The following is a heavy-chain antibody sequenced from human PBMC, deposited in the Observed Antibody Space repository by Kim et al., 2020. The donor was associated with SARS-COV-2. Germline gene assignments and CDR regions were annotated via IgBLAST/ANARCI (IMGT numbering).Heavy chain of an antibody. Sequence: SETLSLTCAVYGGSFSGYYWSWIRQPPGKGLEWIGEINHSGSTNYNPSLKSRVTISVDTSKNQFSLKLSSVTAADTAVYYCARGPPVVVPAAIDYFDYWGQGTLVTVSS. CDR1: GGSFSGYY. D-gene: IGHD2-2*01. V-gene: IGHV4-34*01. CDR3: ARGPPVVVPAAIDYFDY. J-gene: IGHJ4*02. CDR2: INHSGST.